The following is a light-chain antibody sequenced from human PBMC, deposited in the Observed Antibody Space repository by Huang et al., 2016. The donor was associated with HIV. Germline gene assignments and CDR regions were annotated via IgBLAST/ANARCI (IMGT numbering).Light chain of an antibody. CDR2: EIS. CDR1: QNISSW. J-gene: IGKJ1*01. CDR3: QYGET. Sequence: DIQMTQSPSTLSAFVGDRLTTTCRASQNISSWLAWYQQKPWKAPRLLIYEISSLESGFPSRFSGSGSGTEFTLTISSLQPDDIGTYYCQYGETFGQGSKVEVK. V-gene: IGKV1-5*03.